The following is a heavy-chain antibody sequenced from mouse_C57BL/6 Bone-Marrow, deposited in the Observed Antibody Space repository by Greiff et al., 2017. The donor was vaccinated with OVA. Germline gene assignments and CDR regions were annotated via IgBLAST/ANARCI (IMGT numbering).Heavy chain of an antibody. V-gene: IGHV1-15*01. Sequence: QVQLQQSGAELVRPGASVTLSCKSSGYTFTAYEMHWVKQTPVHGLEWIGAIDPETGGTAYNQKFKGKAILTADKSSSTAYMELRSLTSEDSAVYYCTRGYSNYYAMDYWGQGTSVTVSS. CDR3: TRGYSNYYAMDY. J-gene: IGHJ4*01. CDR2: IDPETGGT. CDR1: GYTFTAYE. D-gene: IGHD2-5*01.